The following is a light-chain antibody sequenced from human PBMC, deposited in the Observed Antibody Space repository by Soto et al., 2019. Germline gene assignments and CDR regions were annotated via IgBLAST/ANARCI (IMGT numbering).Light chain of an antibody. CDR2: GAS. CDR1: QSVSSSY. V-gene: IGKV3-20*01. J-gene: IGKJ3*01. Sequence: EIVLTQSPGTLSLSPGARATLSCRASQSVSSSYLAWYQQKPGQAPRLLIYGASSRATGIPDRFRGSGSGTDFTLTISRLEPEDFAVYYCQQYGSSLFTFGPGTKVDIK. CDR3: QQYGSSLFT.